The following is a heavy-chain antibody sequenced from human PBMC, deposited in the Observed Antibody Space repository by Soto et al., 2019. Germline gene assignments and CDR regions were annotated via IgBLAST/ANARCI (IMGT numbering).Heavy chain of an antibody. CDR2: INAGNGNT. J-gene: IGHJ5*02. CDR3: ARDFSGSITGTTHWFDP. CDR1: GYTFTSYA. Sequence: ASVKVSCKASGYTFTSYAMHWVRQAPGQRLEWMGWINAGNGNTKYSQKFQGRVTITRDTSASTAYMELSSLRSEDTAVYYCARDFSGSITGTTHWFDPWGQGTLVTVSS. V-gene: IGHV1-3*01. D-gene: IGHD1-7*01.